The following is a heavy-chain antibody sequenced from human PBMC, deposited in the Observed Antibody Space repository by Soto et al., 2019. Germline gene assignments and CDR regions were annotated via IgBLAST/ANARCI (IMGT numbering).Heavy chain of an antibody. Sequence: QVQLVESGGGVVQPGRSLRLSCAASGFTFSSYGMHWVRQAPGKGLEWVAVISYDGSNKYYADSVKGRFTISRDNSKNPLYLQMNSLRAEDTAVYFCAKEGEWWFDPWGQGTLVTVSS. CDR2: ISYDGSNK. CDR1: GFTFSSYG. V-gene: IGHV3-30*18. J-gene: IGHJ5*02. D-gene: IGHD3-16*01. CDR3: AKEGEWWFDP.